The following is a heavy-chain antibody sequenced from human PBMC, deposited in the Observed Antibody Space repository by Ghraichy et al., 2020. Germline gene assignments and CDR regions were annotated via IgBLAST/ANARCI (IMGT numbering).Heavy chain of an antibody. J-gene: IGHJ4*02. CDR3: ARELSSGGNFDY. CDR2: IVAANGNT. D-gene: IGHD3-16*01. V-gene: IGHV1-3*01. CDR1: GYTFTSHA. Sequence: ASVKVSCKASGYTFTSHAIHWVRQAPGQRLEWMVWIVAANGNTRYSQKFQGRVTITKDTSASTAYMELSSLRSEDTAMYYCARELSSGGNFDYWGQGTLVIVSS.